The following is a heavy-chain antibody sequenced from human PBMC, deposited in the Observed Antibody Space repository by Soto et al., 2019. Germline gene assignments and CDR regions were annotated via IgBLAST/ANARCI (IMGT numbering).Heavy chain of an antibody. CDR3: ARNVEGSYRITYYFDD. Sequence: SETLSLTCAVSGGSISSSNWWSWVRQPPGKGLEWIGEIYHSGSTNYNPSLKSRVTISVDKSKNQFSLKLSSVTAADTAVYYCARNVEGSYRITYYFDDWGQGTLVTVSS. V-gene: IGHV4-4*02. D-gene: IGHD1-26*01. CDR1: GGSISSSNW. J-gene: IGHJ4*02. CDR2: IYHSGST.